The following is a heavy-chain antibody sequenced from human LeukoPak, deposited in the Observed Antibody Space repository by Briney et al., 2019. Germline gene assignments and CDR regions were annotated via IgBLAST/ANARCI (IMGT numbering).Heavy chain of an antibody. CDR2: IYYSGST. Sequence: SETLSLTCTVSGGSISGYYWSWIRQPPGKGLEWIGYIYYSGSTNYNPSLKSRVTISVDTSKNQFSLKLSSVTAADTAVYYCAREVIQLSTDAFDIWGQGTMVTVSS. V-gene: IGHV4-59*01. CDR3: AREVIQLSTDAFDI. CDR1: GGSISGYY. J-gene: IGHJ3*02. D-gene: IGHD5-18*01.